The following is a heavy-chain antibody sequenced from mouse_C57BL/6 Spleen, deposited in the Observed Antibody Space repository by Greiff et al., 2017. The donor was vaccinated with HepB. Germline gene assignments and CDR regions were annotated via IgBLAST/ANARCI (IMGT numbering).Heavy chain of an antibody. CDR2: INPNNGGT. V-gene: IGHV1-26*01. D-gene: IGHD2-1*01. Sequence: EVQLQQSGPELVKPGASVKISCKASGYTFTDYYMNWVEQSHGKSLEWIGDINPNNGGTSYNQKFKGKATLTVDKSSSTAYMELRSLTSEDSAVYYCARRAYGNKDYWGQGTTLTVSS. J-gene: IGHJ2*01. CDR1: GYTFTDYY. CDR3: ARRAYGNKDY.